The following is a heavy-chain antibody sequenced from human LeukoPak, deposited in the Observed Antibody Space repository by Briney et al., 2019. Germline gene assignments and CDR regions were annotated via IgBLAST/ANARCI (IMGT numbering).Heavy chain of an antibody. CDR3: ARGPAGYN. CDR2: IYSGGST. D-gene: IGHD1-1*01. V-gene: IGHV3-53*01. J-gene: IGHJ4*02. CDR1: GFTVTSNH. Sequence: GGSLRLSCAASGFTVTSNHMSWVRQAPGKGLEWVSVIYSGGSTDYADSVKGRFTIPRDILKNTLYLQKNSLRADDTAVYYCARGPAGYNWGQGTLVTVSS.